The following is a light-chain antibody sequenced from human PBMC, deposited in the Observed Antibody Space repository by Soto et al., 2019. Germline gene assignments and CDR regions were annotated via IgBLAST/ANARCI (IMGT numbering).Light chain of an antibody. Sequence: QSLLSQPPSVTAAPGQKVTIPCSGSSSHNGNNYVSWYQQLPGTAPKLLIYDNNKRPSGIPDRFSGSKSGTSATLGITRLQTGDEADYYCGTWDSILSAVFGTGTKVTVL. V-gene: IGLV1-51*01. CDR2: DNN. CDR1: SSHNGNNY. J-gene: IGLJ1*01. CDR3: GTWDSILSAV.